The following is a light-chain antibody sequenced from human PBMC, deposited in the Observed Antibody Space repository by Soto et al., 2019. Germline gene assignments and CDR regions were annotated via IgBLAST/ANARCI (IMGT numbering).Light chain of an antibody. V-gene: IGLV2-14*01. Sequence: QSVLTQPASVSGSPGQSITISCTGTSSDVGAYDFVSWYQHYPGKAPKLVTFDVTHRPPGISDRFSGSKSASTASLTISGLQAEDEAFYYCSSYTTRSTLVFGGGTKLTVL. CDR2: DVT. J-gene: IGLJ2*01. CDR1: SSDVGAYDF. CDR3: SSYTTRSTLV.